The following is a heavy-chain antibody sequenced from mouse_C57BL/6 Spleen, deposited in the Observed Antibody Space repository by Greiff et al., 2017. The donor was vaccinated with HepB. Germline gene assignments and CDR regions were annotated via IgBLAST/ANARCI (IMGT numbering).Heavy chain of an antibody. CDR3: TRDGTTVVATRGFDV. D-gene: IGHD1-1*01. CDR1: GFTFSSYA. V-gene: IGHV5-9-1*02. CDR2: ISSGGDYI. J-gene: IGHJ1*03. Sequence: VQLKESGEGLVKPGGSLKLSCAASGFTFSSYAMSWVRQTPEKRLEWVAYISSGGDYIYYADTVKGRFTISRDNARNTLYLQMSSLKSEDTAMYYCTRDGTTVVATRGFDVWGTGTTVTVSS.